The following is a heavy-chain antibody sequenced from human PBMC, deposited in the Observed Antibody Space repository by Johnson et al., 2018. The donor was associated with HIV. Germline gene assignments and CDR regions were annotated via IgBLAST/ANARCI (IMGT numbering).Heavy chain of an antibody. CDR2: ISGSGGST. D-gene: IGHD2-8*02. J-gene: IGHJ3*02. Sequence: QEQLEESGGGVVQPGRSLRLSCAASGFTFSSYAMHWVRQAPGRGLEYVSAISGSGGSTYYADSVKGRFTISRDNSKNTLYLQINDLRAEDTALYYCARDEGYCTGGVCSDAFDIWGQGTLVTVSS. V-gene: IGHV3-64*04. CDR3: ARDEGYCTGGVCSDAFDI. CDR1: GFTFSSYA.